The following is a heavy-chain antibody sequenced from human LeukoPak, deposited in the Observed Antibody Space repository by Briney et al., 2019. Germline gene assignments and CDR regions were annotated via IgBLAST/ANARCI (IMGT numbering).Heavy chain of an antibody. V-gene: IGHV3-49*04. D-gene: IGHD6-19*01. CDR2: IRSKAYGGTT. Sequence: GGSLRLSCTASGFTFGDYAMSWVRQAPGKGLEWVGFIRSKAYGGTTEYAASVKGRFTISRDDSKSIAYLQMNSLKTEGTAVYYCTSRIAVAGTGDYWGQGTLVTVSS. J-gene: IGHJ4*02. CDR1: GFTFGDYA. CDR3: TSRIAVAGTGDY.